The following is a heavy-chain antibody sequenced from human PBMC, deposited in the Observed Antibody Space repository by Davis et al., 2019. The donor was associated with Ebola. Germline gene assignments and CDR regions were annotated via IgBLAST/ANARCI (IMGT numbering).Heavy chain of an antibody. CDR1: GFTFSSYG. CDR3: ARAGGSTTLTAPSMDV. J-gene: IGHJ6*02. D-gene: IGHD2-21*02. V-gene: IGHV3-33*03. CDR2: IWYDGSNK. Sequence: GGSLRLSCAASGFTFSSYGMHWVRQAPGKGLEWVAVIWYDGSNKYYADSVKGRFTISRDNAKNSLYLQMNSLRAEDTAVYYCARAGGSTTLTAPSMDVWGQGTTVTVSS.